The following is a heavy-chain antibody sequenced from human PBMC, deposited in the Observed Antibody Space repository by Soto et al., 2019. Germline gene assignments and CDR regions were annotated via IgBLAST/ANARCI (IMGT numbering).Heavy chain of an antibody. CDR3: ARHVGRWHFDS. D-gene: IGHD1-26*01. V-gene: IGHV4-39*01. CDR1: GDSMSSSSHF. J-gene: IGHJ4*02. Sequence: QLQLQESGPGVGKPSETLSLTCTVSGDSMSSSSHFWAWIRQPPGKGLEWIGSIYYAGNTYYNPSLKSRVTISVDTSKNQFSLKVTSVTAADTAVFCCARHVGRWHFDSWGQGTLVTVSP. CDR2: IYYAGNT.